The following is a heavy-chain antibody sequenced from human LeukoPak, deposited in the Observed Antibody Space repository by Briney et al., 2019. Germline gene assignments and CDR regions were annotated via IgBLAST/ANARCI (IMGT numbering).Heavy chain of an antibody. V-gene: IGHV3-21*01. CDR1: GFTFSSYS. D-gene: IGHD4-17*01. CDR2: ISSSSSYI. J-gene: IGHJ4*02. Sequence: SGGSLRLSCAASGFTFSSYSMNWVRQAPGKGLEWVSSISSSSSYIYYADSVKGRFTISRDNAKNSLYLQMNSLRAEDTAVYYCARDLGYGDSLVDYWGQGTLVTVSS. CDR3: ARDLGYGDSLVDY.